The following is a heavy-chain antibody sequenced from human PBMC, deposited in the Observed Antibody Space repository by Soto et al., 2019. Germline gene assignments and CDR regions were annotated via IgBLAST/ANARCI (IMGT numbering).Heavy chain of an antibody. J-gene: IGHJ6*02. Sequence: QVQLVQSGAEVKKPGASVKVSCKASGYTFTSYGISWVRQAPGQGLEWMGWISAYNGNTNYAQKLQGRVTMTTDTSTSTADMELRSLRSDDTAVYYCARDPAWCSSTSCYPYYYYYGMDVWGQGTTVTVSS. CDR3: ARDPAWCSSTSCYPYYYYYGMDV. CDR2: ISAYNGNT. D-gene: IGHD2-2*01. CDR1: GYTFTSYG. V-gene: IGHV1-18*01.